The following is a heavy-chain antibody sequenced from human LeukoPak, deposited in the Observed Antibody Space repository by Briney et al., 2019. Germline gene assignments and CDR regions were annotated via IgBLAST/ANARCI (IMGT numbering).Heavy chain of an antibody. J-gene: IGHJ4*02. CDR1: GFAFRNYA. D-gene: IGHD6-13*01. V-gene: IGHV3-21*06. CDR3: ARGGGMRSWYDFDY. CDR2: ISSADGAT. Sequence: GGSLRLSCAASGFAFRNYAMSWVRQAPGKAREWVSAISSADGATHYADSVKGRFTISRDNDKNLVHLQMNSLRAEDTAVYYCARGGGMRSWYDFDYWGQGTLVTVSS.